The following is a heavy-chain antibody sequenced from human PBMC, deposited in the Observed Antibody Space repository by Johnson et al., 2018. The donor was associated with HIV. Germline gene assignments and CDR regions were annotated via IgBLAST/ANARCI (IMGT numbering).Heavy chain of an antibody. V-gene: IGHV3-23*04. CDR3: ARDSGANWNYGAFDI. CDR1: GFTFSSYA. Sequence: VQLVESGGDLVQPGGSLGLSCAASGFTFSSYAMSWVRQAPGRGLEWVSSISGTGGSTYYADSVKGRFTISRDNSKNTLYLQMNSLRVEDTAAYYCARDSGANWNYGAFDIWGQGTMVTVSS. CDR2: ISGTGGST. J-gene: IGHJ3*02. D-gene: IGHD1-7*01.